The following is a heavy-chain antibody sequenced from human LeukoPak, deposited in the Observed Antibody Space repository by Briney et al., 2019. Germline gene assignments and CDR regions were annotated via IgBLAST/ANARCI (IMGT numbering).Heavy chain of an antibody. CDR2: INPNSGGT. V-gene: IGHV1-2*02. J-gene: IGHJ4*02. CDR1: GYTFTGYY. CDR3: ARDPGTAMVEYYFDY. D-gene: IGHD5-18*01. Sequence: ASVKVSCMASGYTFTGYYMHWVRQAPGQGLEWMGWINPNSGGTDYAQKFQGRVTMTRDTSISTAYMELSRLRSDDTAVYYCARDPGTAMVEYYFDYWGQGTLVTVSS.